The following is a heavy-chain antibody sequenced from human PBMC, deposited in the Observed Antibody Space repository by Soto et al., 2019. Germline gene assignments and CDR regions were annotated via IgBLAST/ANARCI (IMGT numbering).Heavy chain of an antibody. Sequence: GGSLRVPCAASELKFVSYSMHWVRQAPGKGLEWVSYFSSSSSTIYYADSVKGRFTISRDNAKNSLYLQMNSLRDEDTAVYYCAREGYPFDYWGQGTLVTAPQ. CDR2: FSSSSSTI. V-gene: IGHV3-48*02. J-gene: IGHJ4*02. D-gene: IGHD5-12*01. CDR1: ELKFVSYS. CDR3: AREGYPFDY.